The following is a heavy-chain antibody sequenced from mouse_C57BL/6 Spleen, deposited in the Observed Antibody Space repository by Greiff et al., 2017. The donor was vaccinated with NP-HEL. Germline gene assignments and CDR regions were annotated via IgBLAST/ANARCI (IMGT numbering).Heavy chain of an antibody. CDR1: GYTFTSYW. V-gene: IGHV1-50*01. Sequence: VQLQQPGAELVKPGASVKLSCKASGYTFTSYWMQWVKQRPGQGLEWIGEIDPSDSYTNYNQKFKGKATLTVDTSSSTAYMQLSSLTSEDSAVYYCARRGHGQQGYAMDYWGQGTSVTVSS. J-gene: IGHJ4*01. D-gene: IGHD3-3*01. CDR3: ARRGHGQQGYAMDY. CDR2: IDPSDSYT.